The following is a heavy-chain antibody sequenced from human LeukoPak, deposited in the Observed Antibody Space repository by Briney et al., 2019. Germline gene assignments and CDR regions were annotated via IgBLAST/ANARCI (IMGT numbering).Heavy chain of an antibody. V-gene: IGHV3-30*03. CDR2: ITYDGSNK. D-gene: IGHD3-10*01. Sequence: GGSLRLSCAASGFTVSSNYMSWVRQAPGKGLEWVAVITYDGSNKYYADSVKGRFTISRDNSKNTLYLQMNSLRAEDTAVYYCARDRYGSALSYWGQGTLVTVSS. CDR1: GFTVSSNY. J-gene: IGHJ4*02. CDR3: ARDRYGSALSY.